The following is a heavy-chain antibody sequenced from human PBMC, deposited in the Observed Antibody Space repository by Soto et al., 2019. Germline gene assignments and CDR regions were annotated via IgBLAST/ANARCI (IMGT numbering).Heavy chain of an antibody. CDR1: GFSVTSNY. Sequence: EVQLVESGGGLIQPGGSLRLSCAATGFSVTSNYMSWVRQAPGGGLEWVSLIWSGGTTYYADSVRGRFTVSRDNSNNTVFLQMSSLRADDTAVYYCAKVGDSSDYYPAPIDSWGQGTLVTVSS. CDR2: IWSGGTT. CDR3: AKVGDSSDYYPAPIDS. V-gene: IGHV3-53*01. D-gene: IGHD3-22*01. J-gene: IGHJ5*01.